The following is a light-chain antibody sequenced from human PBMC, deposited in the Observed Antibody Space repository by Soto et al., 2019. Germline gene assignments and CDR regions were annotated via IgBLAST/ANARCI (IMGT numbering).Light chain of an antibody. J-gene: IGKJ1*01. CDR3: QQYRT. Sequence: DTQMTQSPSTLSASVGDRVTITCRASHSLSSWLAWYQQKPGKAPKLLIYKASTLESGVPSRFSGSGSGTEFTLTISSLQPDDFATYYCQQYRTFGQGTKVELK. CDR1: HSLSSW. CDR2: KAS. V-gene: IGKV1-5*03.